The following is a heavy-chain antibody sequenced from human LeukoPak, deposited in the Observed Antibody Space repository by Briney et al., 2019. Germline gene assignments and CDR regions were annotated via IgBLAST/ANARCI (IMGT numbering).Heavy chain of an antibody. CDR3: AREQRRYGGEYRFDP. V-gene: IGHV1-2*02. J-gene: IGHJ5*02. CDR1: GYTFNGYY. D-gene: IGHD5-24*01. CDR2: INPNSGDT. Sequence: ASVKASCKASGYTFNGYYIHWVRQAPGQGLEWMGWINPNSGDTNHAQRFQGRVTMTRDASINTAYMELRRLTSDDTAMYFCAREQRRYGGEYRFDPWGQGTLVTVSS.